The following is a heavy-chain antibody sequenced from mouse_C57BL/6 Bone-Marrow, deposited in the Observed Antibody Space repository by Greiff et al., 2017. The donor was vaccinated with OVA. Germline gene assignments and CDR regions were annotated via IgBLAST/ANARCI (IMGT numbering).Heavy chain of an antibody. D-gene: IGHD1-1*01. CDR3: ASDYYGSSYYAMDY. V-gene: IGHV1-64*01. J-gene: IGHJ4*01. CDR1: GYTFTSYW. Sequence: QVQLQQPGAELVKPGASVKLSCTASGYTFTSYWMPWVRQRPGQGLEWIGMIHPNSGSTNYNEKFKSKATLTVDKSSSTAYMQLSSLTSEDSAVYYCASDYYGSSYYAMDYWGQGTSVTVSS. CDR2: IHPNSGST.